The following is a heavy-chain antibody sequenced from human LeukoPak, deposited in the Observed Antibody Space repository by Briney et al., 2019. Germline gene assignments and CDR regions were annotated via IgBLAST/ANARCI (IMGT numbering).Heavy chain of an antibody. D-gene: IGHD6-13*01. V-gene: IGHV4-59*08. CDR1: GGSISSYY. J-gene: IGHJ4*02. CDR3: ARLSHPVSNSWYFDY. Sequence: SETLSHTCTVSGGSISSYYWSWIRQPPGKGLEWIGYIYYSGSTNYNPSLTSRVTISVDTSKNQFSLRLSSVTAADTAVYYCARLSHPVSNSWYFDYWGRGTLVTVSS. CDR2: IYYSGST.